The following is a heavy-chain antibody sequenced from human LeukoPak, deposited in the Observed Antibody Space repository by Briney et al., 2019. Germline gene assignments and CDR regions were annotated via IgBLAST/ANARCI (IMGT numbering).Heavy chain of an antibody. V-gene: IGHV3-33*01. CDR2: IWYDGSNK. Sequence: GGSLRLSCAASGFTFSSYGMHWVRQAPGKGLEWVAVIWYDGSNKYYADSVKGRFTISRDNSKNTLYLQMNSLRAEDTAVYYCARPSLYSSSSDPPAYYFDYWGQGTLVTVSS. J-gene: IGHJ4*02. D-gene: IGHD6-6*01. CDR3: ARPSLYSSSSDPPAYYFDY. CDR1: GFTFSSYG.